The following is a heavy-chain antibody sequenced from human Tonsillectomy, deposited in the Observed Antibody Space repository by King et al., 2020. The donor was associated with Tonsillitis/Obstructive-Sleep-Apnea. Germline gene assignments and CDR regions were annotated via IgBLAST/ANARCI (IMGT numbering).Heavy chain of an antibody. CDR1: GYTFTSFG. D-gene: IGHD2-21*01. CDR3: AREPYLTAFDI. J-gene: IGHJ3*02. CDR2: ISTYNGNI. V-gene: IGHV1-18*01. Sequence: QLVQSGAEVKKPGASVKVSCKASGYTFTSFGIHWVRQAPGQGLEWMGWISTYNGNINFAQKLQGRVTMTSDTSTSTAYMELWSLRSDDTAVYYCAREPYLTAFDIWGQGTMVTVSS.